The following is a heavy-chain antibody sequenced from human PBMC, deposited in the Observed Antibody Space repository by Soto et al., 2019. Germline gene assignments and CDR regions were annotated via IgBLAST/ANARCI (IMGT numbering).Heavy chain of an antibody. V-gene: IGHV4-34*01. Sequence: SETLSLTCAVYGGSFSGYYWSWIRQPPGKGLEWIGEINHSGSTNYNPSLKSRVTISVDTSKNQFSLKLSSVTAADTAVYYCARGGAAAGMRSDNWFDPWGQGTLVTVSS. CDR1: GGSFSGYY. CDR2: INHSGST. CDR3: ARGGAAAGMRSDNWFDP. J-gene: IGHJ5*02. D-gene: IGHD6-13*01.